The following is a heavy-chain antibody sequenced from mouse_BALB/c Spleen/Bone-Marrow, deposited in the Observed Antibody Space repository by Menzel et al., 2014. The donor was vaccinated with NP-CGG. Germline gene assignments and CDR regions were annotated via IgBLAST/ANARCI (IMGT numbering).Heavy chain of an antibody. J-gene: IGHJ2*01. CDR2: INPSNGRT. CDR3: ARGTFDY. Sequence: QVHLQQSGAELVKPGASVKLSCKASGYTFTSYWMHWVKQRPGQGLEWIGEINPSNGRTNYNEKFKSKATLTVDKSSSTAYMQLSSLTSEDSAVYYCARGTFDYWGQGTTLTVSS. CDR1: GYTFTSYW. V-gene: IGHV1S81*02.